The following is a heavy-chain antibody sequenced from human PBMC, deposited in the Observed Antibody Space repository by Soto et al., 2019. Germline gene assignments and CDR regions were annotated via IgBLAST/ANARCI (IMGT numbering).Heavy chain of an antibody. Sequence: GGSLRLSCAASGFTFSTYSMNWVRQAPGKGLEWISYISDSSNTIYYTDSVKGRFTISRDNARNSVYLQMDSLRAEDTAVYFCARGLGFVTGRSGGSLDYWGQGTLVTVSS. CDR1: GFTFSTYS. CDR2: ISDSSNTI. V-gene: IGHV3-48*01. D-gene: IGHD2-15*01. J-gene: IGHJ4*02. CDR3: ARGLGFVTGRSGGSLDY.